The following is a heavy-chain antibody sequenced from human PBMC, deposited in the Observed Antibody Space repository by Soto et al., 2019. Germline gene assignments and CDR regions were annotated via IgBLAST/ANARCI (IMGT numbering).Heavy chain of an antibody. J-gene: IGHJ6*02. CDR3: AGALGYSGYGGMDV. D-gene: IGHD5-12*01. Sequence: QVQLQESGPGLVKPSQTLSLTCTVSGSSSGDYYWSWIRQSPGKGLEWIGHIYFSGNTYYNPSLKGRVIISVDTSKNQFALKLSSVTAADTAVYYCAGALGYSGYGGMDVWGQGTTVTVSS. CDR2: IYFSGNT. CDR1: GSSSGDYY. V-gene: IGHV4-30-4*01.